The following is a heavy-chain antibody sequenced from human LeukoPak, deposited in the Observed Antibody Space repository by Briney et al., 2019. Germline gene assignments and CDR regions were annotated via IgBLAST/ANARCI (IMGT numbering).Heavy chain of an antibody. CDR3: AKDESYYGMDV. CDR2: ISWNSDNI. V-gene: IGHV3-9*01. CDR1: GFTFDDYA. Sequence: GGSLRLSCAASGFTFDDYAMHWVRQAPGKGLEWVSGISWNSDNIGYADSVKGRFTISRDNAKNSLYLQMNSLRAEDTALCYCAKDESYYGMDVWGQGTTVTVSS. J-gene: IGHJ6*02.